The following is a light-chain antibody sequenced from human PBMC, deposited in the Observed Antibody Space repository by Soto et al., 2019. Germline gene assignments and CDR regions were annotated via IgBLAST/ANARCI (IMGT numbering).Light chain of an antibody. J-gene: IGLJ2*01. CDR1: SNDIGGYSY. V-gene: IGLV2-14*03. CDR2: DVS. Sequence: QSALTQPASVSGSPGQSITISCTGTSNDIGGYSYVSCYQQHPATAPQLMIYDVSNRPSGVSDRFSGSKSGNTASLTISGGQADDEAHYYFISYTTSSTVIFGGGTQLNVL. CDR3: ISYTTSSTVI.